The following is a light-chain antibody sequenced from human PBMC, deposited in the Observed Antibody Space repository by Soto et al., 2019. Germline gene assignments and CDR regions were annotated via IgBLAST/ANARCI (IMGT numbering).Light chain of an antibody. CDR1: QSVLHTSKNQSA. V-gene: IGKV4-1*01. J-gene: IGKJ1*01. CDR2: WAS. CDR3: RQYFNTPLT. Sequence: DVVMTQSPDSLAVSLGERATMNCKSSQSVLHTSKNQSALAWYQHKPGQPPKLLIYWASTRKSGVPDRFSGSGSGIEFTLTISSLQAEDVAVYFCRQYFNTPLTFGQGTKVDI.